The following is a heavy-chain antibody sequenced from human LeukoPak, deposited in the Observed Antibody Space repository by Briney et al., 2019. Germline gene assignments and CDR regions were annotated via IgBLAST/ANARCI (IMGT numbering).Heavy chain of an antibody. CDR1: GFTFNRNA. CDR2: IGGSGDKT. CDR3: VRRGDASSGWGDHDY. D-gene: IGHD6-19*01. J-gene: IGHJ4*02. Sequence: GSLRPSCAASGFTFNRNAISWVRQAPGKGLEWVSTIGGSGDKTFYADSVKGRFTISRDNAKNMLHLQMSSLTGEDTALYYCVRRGDASSGWGDHDYWGQGALVTVSS. V-gene: IGHV3-23*01.